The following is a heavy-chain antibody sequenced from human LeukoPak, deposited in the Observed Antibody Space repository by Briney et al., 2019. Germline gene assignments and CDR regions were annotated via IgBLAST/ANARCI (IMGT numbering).Heavy chain of an antibody. V-gene: IGHV3-30-3*01. J-gene: IGHJ6*02. CDR3: ARDGNSGYDLTYYYGMDV. Sequence: PGGSLRRSCAASGFSFSSFAMHWVRQAPGKGLEWVALTPYDGNNKYYADSVKGRFTISRDNSKNTLYLQMNSLRPEDTALYYCARDGNSGYDLTYYYGMDVWGQGTTVTVSS. D-gene: IGHD5-12*01. CDR1: GFSFSSFA. CDR2: TPYDGNNK.